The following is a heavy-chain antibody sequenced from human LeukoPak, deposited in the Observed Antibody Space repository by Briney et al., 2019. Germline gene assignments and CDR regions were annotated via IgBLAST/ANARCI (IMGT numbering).Heavy chain of an antibody. CDR3: ARERGGSIVVVVAAPFDY. CDR2: IYYSGST. J-gene: IGHJ4*02. CDR1: GGSISSSSYY. V-gene: IGHV4-39*07. Sequence: SETLSLTCTVSGGSISSSSYYWGWIRQPPGKGLEWIGSIYYSGSTYYNPSLKSRVTISVDTSKNQFSLKLSSVTAADTAVYYCARERGGSIVVVVAAPFDYWGQGTLVTVSS. D-gene: IGHD2-15*01.